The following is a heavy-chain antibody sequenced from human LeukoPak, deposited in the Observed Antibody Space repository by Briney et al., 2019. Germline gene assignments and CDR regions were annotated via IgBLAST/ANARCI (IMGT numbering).Heavy chain of an antibody. J-gene: IGHJ4*02. Sequence: GRSLRLSCAASGFTFSSYGMHWVRQAPGKGLEWVAVIWYDGSNKYYADSVKGRFTISRDNAKNSLYLQMNSLRAEDTAVYYCARGEVDSNVDYWGQGTLVTVSS. V-gene: IGHV3-33*01. D-gene: IGHD4-11*01. CDR3: ARGEVDSNVDY. CDR2: IWYDGSNK. CDR1: GFTFSSYG.